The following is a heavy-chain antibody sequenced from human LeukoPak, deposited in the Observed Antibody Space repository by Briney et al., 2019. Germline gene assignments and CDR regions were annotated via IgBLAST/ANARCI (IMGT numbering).Heavy chain of an antibody. V-gene: IGHV5-51*01. D-gene: IGHD3-22*01. CDR2: IYPGGSDT. J-gene: IGHJ4*02. CDR1: GATFTDYW. CDR3: VSHYLTSGFIGFDN. Sequence: LGVSLQISGQAAGATFTDYWSGRARQLPGKGLEWVAIIYPGGSDTRYSPSFKGQVTVSAAKSITTAYLQWNSLKASDTAMYYCVSHYLTSGFIGFDNWGEGTLVTVSS.